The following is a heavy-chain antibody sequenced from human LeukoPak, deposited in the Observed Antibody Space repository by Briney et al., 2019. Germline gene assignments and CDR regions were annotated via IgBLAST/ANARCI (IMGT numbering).Heavy chain of an antibody. V-gene: IGHV4-31*03. J-gene: IGHJ3*02. CDR2: IYYNGNT. D-gene: IGHD3-22*01. Sequence: SQTLSLTCTVSGGSISSGGYYWSWIRQHPGKGLEWIGYIYYNGNTYYNPSLRSRITISVDTSKNQFSLKLSSVTAADTAVYYCARGKTYYDISKDAFDIWGQGTMVTVSS. CDR1: GGSISSGGYY. CDR3: ARGKTYYDISKDAFDI.